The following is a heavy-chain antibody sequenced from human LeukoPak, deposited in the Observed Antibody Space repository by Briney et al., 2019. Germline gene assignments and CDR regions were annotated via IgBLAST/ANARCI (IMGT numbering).Heavy chain of an antibody. J-gene: IGHJ4*02. CDR3: ATDRGWRTSGYYLYYFES. CDR2: IKHDGSEE. CDR1: GFILSGYF. Sequence: GGSLRLSCAASGFILSGYFMSWVRQAPGKGLEWVASIKHDGSEEYYVDSVRGRFTISRDNTKSSLYLQMSSLRAEDTAVYYCATDRGWRTSGYYLYYFESWGRGTLVAVSS. V-gene: IGHV3-7*01. D-gene: IGHD3-3*01.